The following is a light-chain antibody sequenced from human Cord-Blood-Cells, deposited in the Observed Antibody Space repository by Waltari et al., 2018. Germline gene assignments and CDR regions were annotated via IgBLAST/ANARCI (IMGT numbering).Light chain of an antibody. CDR2: GAS. V-gene: IGKV3D-15*01. CDR3: QQYNNWPWT. CDR1: QSVSSN. Sequence: EIVMTQSPATLSVSPGERASLSCRASQSVSSNLAWYQQKTGQAPRLLIYGASTRATGIPARFSGSVSGTEFTLTISSLQSEDFAVYYCQQYNNWPWTFGQGTKGEIK. J-gene: IGKJ1*01.